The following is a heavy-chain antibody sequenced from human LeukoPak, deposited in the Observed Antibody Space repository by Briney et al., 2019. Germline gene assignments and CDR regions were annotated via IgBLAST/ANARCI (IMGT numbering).Heavy chain of an antibody. CDR1: DHTLNIYW. CDR2: IFLDDSQI. J-gene: IGHJ4*02. Sequence: GESLKISCKESDHTLNIYWIAWVRQMPGRGLEWMGIIFLDDSQIGYNPSFQGQITISADKSVKTAYLQWDSLQTSDTALYYCATSTYSVAAHIDYWGQGTPVTVST. D-gene: IGHD2-21*01. CDR3: ATSTYSVAAHIDY. V-gene: IGHV5-51*01.